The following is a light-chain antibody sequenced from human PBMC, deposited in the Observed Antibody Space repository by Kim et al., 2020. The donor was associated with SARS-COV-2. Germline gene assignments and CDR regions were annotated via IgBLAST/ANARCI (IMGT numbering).Light chain of an antibody. Sequence: APGVTARTTCWGEDIGSKSLAWYQQKPGRAPVLLIRYDSDRPSGIPERFSGSNSGNTAALPISRVEAGDEADYYCQVWDSSSDHWLFGGGTQLTVL. CDR2: YDS. CDR3: QVWDSSSDHWL. J-gene: IGLJ3*02. CDR1: DIGSKS. V-gene: IGLV3-21*04.